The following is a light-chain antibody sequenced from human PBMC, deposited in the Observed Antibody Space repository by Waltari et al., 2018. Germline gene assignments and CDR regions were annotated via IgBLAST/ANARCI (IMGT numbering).Light chain of an antibody. J-gene: IGKJ4*01. CDR2: DAS. V-gene: IGKV1-33*01. CDR1: QDISNN. CDR3: EEYDYLPVT. Sequence: DFQMTQSPSSLSASVGDRVTLTYQASQDISNNLNWYQQKPGQAPKLLIFDASNLEVGVLSMFSGSGSGTYFSLTISSLQPEDTATYYCEEYDYLPVTFGGGTKVEIK.